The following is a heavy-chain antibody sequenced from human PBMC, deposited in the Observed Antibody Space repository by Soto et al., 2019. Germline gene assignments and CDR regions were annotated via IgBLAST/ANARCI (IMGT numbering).Heavy chain of an antibody. D-gene: IGHD5-12*01. Sequence: GGSLRLSCAASGFTFSDYYMSWIRQAPGKGLEWVSYISSSGSTIYYADSVKGRFTISRDNAKNSLYLQMNSLRAEDTAVYYCARDLRWLQVYGMDVWGQGTTVTVSS. CDR1: GFTFSDYY. CDR3: ARDLRWLQVYGMDV. V-gene: IGHV3-11*04. CDR2: ISSSGSTI. J-gene: IGHJ6*02.